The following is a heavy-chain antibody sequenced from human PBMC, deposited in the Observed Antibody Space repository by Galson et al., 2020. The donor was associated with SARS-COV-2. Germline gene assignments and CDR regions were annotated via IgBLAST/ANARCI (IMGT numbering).Heavy chain of an antibody. D-gene: IGHD1-26*01. Sequence: GGSLRLSCEASGFTLSSYWMHWVRQVPGKGLVWVSRINSDGSSTSYADSVKGRFTISRDNAKNTLYLQMNSLRAEDTAVYYCAREWTIVGTRSYYFDYWGQGTLVTVSS. CDR3: AREWTIVGTRSYYFDY. CDR2: INSDGSST. CDR1: GFTLSSYW. J-gene: IGHJ4*02. V-gene: IGHV3-74*01.